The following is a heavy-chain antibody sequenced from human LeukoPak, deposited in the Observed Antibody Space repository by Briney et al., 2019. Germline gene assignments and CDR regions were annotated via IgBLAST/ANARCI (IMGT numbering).Heavy chain of an antibody. D-gene: IGHD2-2*01. Sequence: PGGSLRLSCAASGFTFSSYGMHWVRQAPGKGLEWVAFIRYDGSNKYYADSVKGRFTISRDNSKNTLYLQMNSLRAEDTAVYYCARDYCSSISCRLDYWGQGTLVIVSS. J-gene: IGHJ4*02. CDR2: IRYDGSNK. V-gene: IGHV3-30*02. CDR1: GFTFSSYG. CDR3: ARDYCSSISCRLDY.